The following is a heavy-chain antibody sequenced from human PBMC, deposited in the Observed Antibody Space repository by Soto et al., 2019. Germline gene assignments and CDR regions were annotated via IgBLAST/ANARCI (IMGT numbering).Heavy chain of an antibody. D-gene: IGHD3-22*01. CDR1: GFTVSGNY. CDR2: IYSGGST. Sequence: GGSLRLSCAASGFTVSGNYMSWVRQAPGKGLEWVSVIYSGGSTYYADSVKGRFTISRDNSKNTLYLQMNSLRAEDTAVYYCARDRADYYDSSGYYGRYFQHWGQGTLVTVSS. J-gene: IGHJ1*01. CDR3: ARDRADYYDSSGYYGRYFQH. V-gene: IGHV3-66*01.